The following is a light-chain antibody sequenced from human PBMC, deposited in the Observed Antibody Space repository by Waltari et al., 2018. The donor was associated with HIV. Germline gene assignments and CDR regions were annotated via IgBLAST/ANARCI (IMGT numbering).Light chain of an antibody. V-gene: IGLV2-11*01. CDR2: NVS. J-gene: IGLJ2*01. CDR1: SSDVGAYNL. Sequence: AQNKPATVSGSPGQSITISCTGTSSDVGAYNLVSWYQQHPGKAPKFIIYNVSERPSGVPDRCSVAKSGNTASLTISGLQAEDEADYYCSSYAGTSNFVLFGGGTKLTVL. CDR3: SSYAGTSNFVL.